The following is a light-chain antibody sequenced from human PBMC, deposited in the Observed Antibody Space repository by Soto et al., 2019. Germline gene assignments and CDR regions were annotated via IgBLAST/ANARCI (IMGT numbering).Light chain of an antibody. CDR2: DVT. CDR1: SSDVGDYEH. Sequence: QSALTQPLSVSGSPGQSVTISCIVTSSDVGDYEHVSWYQQAPGTAPKLIIYDVTNRPSGVPDRFSGSKSGNTPSLTIFGLQAEDEADYYCSLYTSSSTWLFGGGTKVTVL. V-gene: IGLV2-18*01. J-gene: IGLJ3*02. CDR3: SLYTSSSTWL.